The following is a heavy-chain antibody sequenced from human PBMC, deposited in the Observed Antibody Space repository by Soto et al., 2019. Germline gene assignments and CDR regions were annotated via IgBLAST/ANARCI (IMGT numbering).Heavy chain of an antibody. CDR3: AKIKPLQSRRFYYYPMDV. CDR1: GFIFTSSG. V-gene: IGHV3-23*01. D-gene: IGHD2-15*01. J-gene: IGHJ6*02. Sequence: GGSLRLSCAASGFIFTSSGMSWVRQPPGKGLEWVSSISGGGGGAYYADSVKGRFSIARDNSANTLSLQMHSLRAEDTAIYYCAKIKPLQSRRFYYYPMDVWGPGTAATVYS. CDR2: ISGGGGGA.